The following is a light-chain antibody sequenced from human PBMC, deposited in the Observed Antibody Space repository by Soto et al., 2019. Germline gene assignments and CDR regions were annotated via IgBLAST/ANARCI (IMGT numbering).Light chain of an antibody. V-gene: IGLV2-11*01. Sequence: QSALTQPPSVSGSPGQSVTISCTGTSSDVGGYDYVSWYQQHPGKAPKLLIYDVTKRPSGVPDRFSGSKSGNTASLTISGLQAEDEADIFCCSYVGSSPHVSGPGTKVTVL. CDR1: SSDVGGYDY. CDR2: DVT. CDR3: CSYVGSSPHV. J-gene: IGLJ1*01.